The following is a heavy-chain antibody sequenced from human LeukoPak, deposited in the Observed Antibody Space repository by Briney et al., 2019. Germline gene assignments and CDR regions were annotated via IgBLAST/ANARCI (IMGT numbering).Heavy chain of an antibody. V-gene: IGHV4-59*01. D-gene: IGHD3-22*01. CDR3: ARGCDSSGCVDY. J-gene: IGHJ4*02. Sequence: SETLSLTCTVSGGSISSYYWSWIRQPPGKGLEWIGYIYYSGSTNYNPSLKSRVTISVDTSKNQFSLKLSSVTAADTAVYYCARGCDSSGCVDYWGQGTLVTVSS. CDR2: IYYSGST. CDR1: GGSISSYY.